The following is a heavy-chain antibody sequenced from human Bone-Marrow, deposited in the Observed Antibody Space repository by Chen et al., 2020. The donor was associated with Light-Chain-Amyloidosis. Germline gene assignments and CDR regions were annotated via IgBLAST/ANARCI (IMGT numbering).Heavy chain of an antibody. V-gene: IGHV5-51*01. CDR2: IYPDDSDA. Sequence: EVQLEQSGPEVKKPGESLKISCKGSGYTFPNYWIGWVRQMPGKGLEWMGVIYPDDSDARYSPSFEGQVTISADKSITTAYRQWRSRKASDTAMYYCARRRDGYNFDYWGQGTLVTVSS. J-gene: IGHJ4*02. CDR3: ARRRDGYNFDY. D-gene: IGHD5-12*01. CDR1: GYTFPNYW.